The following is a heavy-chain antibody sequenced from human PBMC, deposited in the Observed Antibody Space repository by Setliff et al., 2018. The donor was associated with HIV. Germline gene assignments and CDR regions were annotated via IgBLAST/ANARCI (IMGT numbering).Heavy chain of an antibody. D-gene: IGHD2-8*01. CDR1: GYTFTTYP. J-gene: IGHJ6*02. V-gene: IGHV1-46*01. Sequence: ASVKVSCKASGYTFTTYPMHWVRQAPGQGLEWMGVINTSGGSAGYAEKFRGRVTMTRDTSTNTVYMDLRNLRSEDTAVYYCARGDVYCTNGVCYNQHYYPMDVWGQGTTVTVSS. CDR3: ARGDVYCTNGVCYNQHYYPMDV. CDR2: INTSGGSA.